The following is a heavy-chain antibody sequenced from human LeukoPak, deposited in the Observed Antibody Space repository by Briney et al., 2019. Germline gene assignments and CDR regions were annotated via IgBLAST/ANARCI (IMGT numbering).Heavy chain of an antibody. CDR2: IYYSGST. V-gene: IGHV4-39*07. Sequence: PSETLSLTCTVSGGSISSSSYYWGWIRQPPGKGLEWIGSIYYSGSTYYNPSLKSRVTISVDTSKNQFSLKLSSVTAADTAVYYCARDQGRNWGQGTLVTVSS. CDR3: ARDQGRN. CDR1: GGSISSSSYY. J-gene: IGHJ4*02.